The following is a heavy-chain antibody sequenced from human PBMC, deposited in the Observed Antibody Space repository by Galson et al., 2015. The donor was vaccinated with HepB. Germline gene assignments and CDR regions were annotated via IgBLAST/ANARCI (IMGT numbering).Heavy chain of an antibody. Sequence: CAISGDSVSSKSAAWNWIRQSPSRGLEWLGRTWYRSKWNNGYAASVKRRITINPDTSKNQFSLHLNSVTPEDTAVYYCARSTGDLDYWGQGTLVTVSS. D-gene: IGHD3-10*01. CDR1: GDSVSSKSAA. CDR2: TWYRSKWNN. J-gene: IGHJ4*02. V-gene: IGHV6-1*01. CDR3: ARSTGDLDY.